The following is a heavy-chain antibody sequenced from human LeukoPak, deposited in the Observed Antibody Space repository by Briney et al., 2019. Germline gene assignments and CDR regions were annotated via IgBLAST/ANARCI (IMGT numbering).Heavy chain of an antibody. CDR3: AHTYDSSGYFFSPLPPEDY. J-gene: IGHJ4*02. Sequence: HAGGSLRLSCAASGFTFSSYAMHWVRQAPGKGLEWVAVISYDGSNKYYADSVKGRFTISRDNSKNTLYLQMNSLRAEDTAVYYCAHTYDSSGYFFSPLPPEDYWGQGTLVTVSS. V-gene: IGHV3-30-3*01. CDR1: GFTFSSYA. CDR2: ISYDGSNK. D-gene: IGHD3-22*01.